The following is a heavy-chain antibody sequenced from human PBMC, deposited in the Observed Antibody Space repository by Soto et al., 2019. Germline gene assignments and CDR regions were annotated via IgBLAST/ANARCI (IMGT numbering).Heavy chain of an antibody. V-gene: IGHV4-4*02. CDR2: IHHSGST. CDR1: GGSISSSNW. J-gene: IGHJ4*02. Sequence: SETLSLTCAVSGGSISSSNWWSWVRQPPGKGLEWIGEIHHSGSTNYNPSLKSRVTISVDKSKNQFSLKLSSVTAADTAVYYCARAAMGGSSWPFDYWGQGTLVPSPQ. D-gene: IGHD6-13*01. CDR3: ARAAMGGSSWPFDY.